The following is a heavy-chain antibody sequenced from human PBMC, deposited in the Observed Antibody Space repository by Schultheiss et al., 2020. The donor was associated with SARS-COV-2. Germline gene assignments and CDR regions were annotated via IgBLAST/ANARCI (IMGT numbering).Heavy chain of an antibody. J-gene: IGHJ4*02. CDR3: ARQRQQLVRY. CDR2: IFHSETA. CDR1: SGSISNNYY. D-gene: IGHD6-13*01. V-gene: IGHV4-4*02. Sequence: SQTLSLTCAVSSGSISNNYYWSWVRQSPGKGLEWIGDIFHSETANYNPSLKSRVTISVDTSKNQFSLKLSSVTAADTAVYYCARQRQQLVRYWGQGTLVTVSS.